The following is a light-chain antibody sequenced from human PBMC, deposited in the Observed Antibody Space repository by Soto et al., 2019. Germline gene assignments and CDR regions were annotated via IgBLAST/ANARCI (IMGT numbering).Light chain of an antibody. CDR2: EGC. V-gene: IGLV2-23*01. CDR1: SSDVGSYNL. Sequence: QSALTQPASVSGSPGQSITISCTGTSSDVGSYNLVSWYQQHPGKAPKLIIYEGCKRPSGVSNRFSGSKSGSTSSLTISGVQPEDEEDYYCCSYTGGSTPYVFGAGTKLTVL. J-gene: IGLJ1*01. CDR3: CSYTGGSTPYV.